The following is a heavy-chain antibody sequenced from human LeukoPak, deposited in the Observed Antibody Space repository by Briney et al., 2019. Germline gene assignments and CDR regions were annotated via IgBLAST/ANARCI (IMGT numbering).Heavy chain of an antibody. J-gene: IGHJ6*02. V-gene: IGHV3-30*03. D-gene: IGHD2-2*01. CDR3: ARDLPPAPWNGMDV. CDR2: ISYDGSNK. CDR1: GFTFSSYG. Sequence: GRSLRLSCAASGFTFSSYGMHWVRQAPGKGLEWVAVISYDGSNKYYADSVKGRFTISRDNSKNTLYLQMNSLRPEDTAVYYCARDLPPAPWNGMDVWGQGTTVTVSS.